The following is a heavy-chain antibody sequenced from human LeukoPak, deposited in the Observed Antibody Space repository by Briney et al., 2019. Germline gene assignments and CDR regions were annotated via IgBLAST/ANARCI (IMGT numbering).Heavy chain of an antibody. V-gene: IGHV1-46*01. Sequence: ASVKVSCKASGYTFTSYYIHWVRQAPGQGLEWMGIINPSGGSTSYAQKFQGRVTMTRDTSTSTVYMELSSLRSEDTAVYYCARALVVVAGDDAFDIWGQGTMVTVSS. D-gene: IGHD2-15*01. J-gene: IGHJ3*02. CDR3: ARALVVVAGDDAFDI. CDR1: GYTFTSYY. CDR2: INPSGGST.